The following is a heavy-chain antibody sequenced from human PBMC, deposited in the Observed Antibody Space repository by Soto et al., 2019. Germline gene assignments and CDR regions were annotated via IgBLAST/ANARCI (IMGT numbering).Heavy chain of an antibody. CDR3: ARQTTVSTARRFFDY. D-gene: IGHD4-17*01. J-gene: IGHJ4*02. Sequence: SETLSLTCTVSGSSISDEYHWTCIRQSPAKGLEWIGYISYTGTTYYNQSLKSRMTISGDTSKNHFSLRMAFMTAADTAVYYCARQTTVSTARRFFDYWGQGSLVTVSS. CDR2: ISYTGTT. V-gene: IGHV4-30-4*01. CDR1: GSSISDEYH.